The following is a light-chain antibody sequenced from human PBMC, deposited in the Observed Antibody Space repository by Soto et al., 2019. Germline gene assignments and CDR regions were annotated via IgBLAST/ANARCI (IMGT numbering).Light chain of an antibody. J-gene: IGKJ4*01. CDR1: QSVSNNY. CDR3: QQYGSSPLT. CDR2: GAS. Sequence: EIVLTQSPGTLSLSPGERATLSCRASQSVSNNYLAWYQQKPGQAPRLLIYGASNRATGIPDRFGGSGSGTDFTLTISRLEPEDFAVYYCQQYGSSPLTFGGGTKVDIK. V-gene: IGKV3-20*01.